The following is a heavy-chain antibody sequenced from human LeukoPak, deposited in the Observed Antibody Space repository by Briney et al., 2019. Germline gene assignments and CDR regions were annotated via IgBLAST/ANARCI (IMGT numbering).Heavy chain of an antibody. Sequence: ASVKVSCKASGGTFSSYAISWVRQAPGQGLEWIGGISPMFGTANYAQKFQGRVTITADKSKSTAYKEPSSLRSEDTAVYYCARDNSVRDEAWWFNPWGQGTLVTVSS. CDR3: ARDNSVRDEAWWFNP. J-gene: IGHJ5*02. D-gene: IGHD5-24*01. CDR1: GGTFSSYA. CDR2: ISPMFGTA. V-gene: IGHV1-69*06.